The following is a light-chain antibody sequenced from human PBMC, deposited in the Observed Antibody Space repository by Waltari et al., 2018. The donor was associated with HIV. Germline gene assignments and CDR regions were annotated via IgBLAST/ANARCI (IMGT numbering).Light chain of an antibody. CDR1: TSDVGGYRY. Sequence: QSALTQPASVSGSPGQSLTLSCTGTTSDVGGYRYVSWYQQHPGKAPKLMIYDVSNRPSGVSNRFSGSKSGNTASLTISGLQAEDEADYYCSSYTSSSTYVFGTGTKVTVL. CDR3: SSYTSSSTYV. CDR2: DVS. J-gene: IGLJ1*01. V-gene: IGLV2-14*03.